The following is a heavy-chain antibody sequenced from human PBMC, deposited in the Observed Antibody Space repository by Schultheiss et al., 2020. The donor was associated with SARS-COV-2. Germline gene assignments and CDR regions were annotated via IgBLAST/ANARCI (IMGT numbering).Heavy chain of an antibody. CDR3: ARDRQARRWIDYFDY. CDR2: IVAGSGNT. CDR1: GFTFSKSA. D-gene: IGHD6-6*01. V-gene: IGHV1-58*01. J-gene: IGHJ4*02. Sequence: SVKVSCMAYGFTFSKSAVQWVRQARGQRLEWIGWIVAGSGNTNYAQNFQGRVTITRDMSTTTAYMELSSLKSEDTAVYYCARDRQARRWIDYFDYWGQGTLVTVAS.